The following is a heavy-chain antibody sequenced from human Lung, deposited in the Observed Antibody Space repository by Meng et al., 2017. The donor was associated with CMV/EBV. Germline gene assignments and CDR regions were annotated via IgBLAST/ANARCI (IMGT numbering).Heavy chain of an antibody. CDR2: INPNSGST. D-gene: IGHD3-10*01. CDR3: ARDGFRTVRGLFSY. J-gene: IGHJ4*02. CDR1: GHSFTDYY. Sequence: ASXXVSXKASGHSFTDYYIRWVRQAPGQGLEWMGWINPNSGSTNYAENFQGRVTMTRDTSISTATMELNRLRSEDTAVYYCARDGFRTVRGLFSYWGQGTLVTVSS. V-gene: IGHV1-2*02.